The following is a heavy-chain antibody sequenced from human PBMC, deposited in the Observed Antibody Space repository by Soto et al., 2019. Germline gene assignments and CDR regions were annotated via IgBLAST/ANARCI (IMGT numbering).Heavy chain of an antibody. D-gene: IGHD6-19*01. Sequence: ESLKISCKPSGYTFATYCIGWVRQMPGKGLEWMGIIYPGDSDTRYSPSLQGQVTISADKSISTAYLHWSSLEASDTAMYYCTRLRGGTGWHHLAYWAQGTLVIVSA. CDR1: GYTFATYC. J-gene: IGHJ4*02. V-gene: IGHV5-51*01. CDR3: TRLRGGTGWHHLAY. CDR2: IYPGDSDT.